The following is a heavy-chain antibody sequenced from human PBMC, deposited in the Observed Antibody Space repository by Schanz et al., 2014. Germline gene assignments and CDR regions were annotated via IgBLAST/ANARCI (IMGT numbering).Heavy chain of an antibody. CDR1: GGTFSRLT. CDR3: ARDQSPYTNSSDVRYFDY. D-gene: IGHD6-6*01. Sequence: QVQLVQSGADVKKPGSSVRVSCKASGGTFSRLTFSWVRQAPGQGLEWMGRVIPILGVTHYAQKFQGRVTITADKSTSTAYMELTSLRSEDTAVYYCARDQSPYTNSSDVRYFDYWGQGSLVTVSS. V-gene: IGHV1-69*08. J-gene: IGHJ4*02. CDR2: VIPILGVT.